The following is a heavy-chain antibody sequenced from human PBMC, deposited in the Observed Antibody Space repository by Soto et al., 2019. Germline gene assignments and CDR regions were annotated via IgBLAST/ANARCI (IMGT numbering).Heavy chain of an antibody. J-gene: IGHJ4*02. CDR3: ARLIGEGYSGTYALDY. D-gene: IGHD1-26*01. Sequence: QVQLVQSGAEVKKPGSSVKVSCKASGGTFNNYAISWVRQAPGQGLEWMGGIIPLFGTANYAQKFEGRVTITAEKSTDTAYMELSSLKSEDTALYYCARLIGEGYSGTYALDYWGQGTLVTVSS. CDR1: GGTFNNYA. CDR2: IIPLFGTA. V-gene: IGHV1-69*06.